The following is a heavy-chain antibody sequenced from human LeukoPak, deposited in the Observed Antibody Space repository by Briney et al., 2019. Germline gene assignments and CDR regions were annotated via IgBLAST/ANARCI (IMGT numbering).Heavy chain of an antibody. D-gene: IGHD5-24*01. Sequence: PSETLSLTCAVYGGSFSGYYWSWIRQPPGKGLEGIGEINHSGSTNYNPSLKSRVTISVDTSKNQFSLKLSSVTAADTAVYYCARGKMATKRRYFDYWGQGTLVTVSS. CDR3: ARGKMATKRRYFDY. CDR2: INHSGST. V-gene: IGHV4-34*01. CDR1: GGSFSGYY. J-gene: IGHJ4*02.